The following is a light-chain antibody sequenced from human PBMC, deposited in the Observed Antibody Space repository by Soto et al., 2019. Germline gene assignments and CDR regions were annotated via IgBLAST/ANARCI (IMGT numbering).Light chain of an antibody. CDR2: LNSDGSH. V-gene: IGLV4-69*01. CDR3: QTWGTGPVV. Sequence: QLVLTQSPSASASLGASVKLTCTLSSGHSSYAIAWHQQQPEKGPRYLMKLNSDGSHSKGDGIPDRFSGSSSGAERYLTISSLQSEDEADYYCQTWGTGPVVFGGGPKLTVL. CDR1: SGHSSYA. J-gene: IGLJ2*01.